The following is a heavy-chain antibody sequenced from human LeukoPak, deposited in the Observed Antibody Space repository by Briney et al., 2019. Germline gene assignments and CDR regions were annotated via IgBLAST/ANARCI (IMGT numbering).Heavy chain of an antibody. J-gene: IGHJ5*02. D-gene: IGHD6-13*01. Sequence: NRGASLKISCKISGYRLTNNWIGWVRQVPGKGLEWMGLIYPGYSDAKYSPSFQGQVTLSVDTSISTAYLQLGGLRASDTAIYYCVRFALSSSLDHWGQGTLVTVSS. V-gene: IGHV5-51*01. CDR2: IYPGYSDA. CDR3: VRFALSSSLDH. CDR1: GYRLTNNW.